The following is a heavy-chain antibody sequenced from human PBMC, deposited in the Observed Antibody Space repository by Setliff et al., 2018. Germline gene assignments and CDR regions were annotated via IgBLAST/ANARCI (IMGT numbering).Heavy chain of an antibody. CDR2: IYYSGST. V-gene: IGHV4-39*01. CDR3: ARLGSTRYDSSGYYPDNWFDP. J-gene: IGHJ5*02. CDR1: GGSISSSSYY. Sequence: SETLSLTCTVSGGSISSSSYYWGWIRQPPGKGLEWIGSIYYSGSTYYNPSLKSRVTISVDTSKNQFSLKLSSVTAADTAVYYCARLGSTRYDSSGYYPDNWFDPWGQGTLVTVSS. D-gene: IGHD3-22*01.